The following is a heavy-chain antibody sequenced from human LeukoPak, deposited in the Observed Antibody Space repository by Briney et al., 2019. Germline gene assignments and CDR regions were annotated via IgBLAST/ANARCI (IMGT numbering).Heavy chain of an antibody. Sequence: PGGSLRLSRAASRFTLTRSAMSTVRQDPGKGQEWVSTISGSERSASYADSLRGRFTISPESTENTLYLPMNSLRAEDTDVYYCANDPYCTSLSWHYSFAYWGEGTLVYVSS. CDR3: ANDPYCTSLSWHYSFAY. J-gene: IGHJ4*02. CDR1: RFTLTRSA. CDR2: ISGSERSA. D-gene: IGHD2-2*01. V-gene: IGHV3-23*01.